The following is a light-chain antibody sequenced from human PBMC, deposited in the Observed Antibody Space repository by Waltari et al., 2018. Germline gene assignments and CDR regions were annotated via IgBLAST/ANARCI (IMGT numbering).Light chain of an antibody. Sequence: QSALPQPASVSGSPGQSIPISCTGPSSDVGRYNLVSWYQQHPGKAPKLMIYEGSKRPSGVSNRFSGSKSGNTASLTISGLQAEDEADYYCCSYAGSSTLVFGGGTKLTVL. CDR3: CSYAGSSTLV. CDR1: SSDVGRYNL. V-gene: IGLV2-23*01. J-gene: IGLJ3*02. CDR2: EGS.